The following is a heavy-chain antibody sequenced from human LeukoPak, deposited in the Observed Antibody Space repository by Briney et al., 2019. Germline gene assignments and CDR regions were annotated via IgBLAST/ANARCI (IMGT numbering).Heavy chain of an antibody. D-gene: IGHD6-19*01. J-gene: IGHJ4*02. CDR2: ISGSGGST. CDR1: GFTFSSYA. CDR3: AKEIRIAVAGTRGHGYFDY. Sequence: GGSLRLSCAASGFTFSSYAMSWVRQPPGKGLECVSAISGSGGSTYYADSVKGRFTISRDNSKNTLYLQMNSLRAEDTAVYYCAKEIRIAVAGTRGHGYFDYWGQGTLVTVSS. V-gene: IGHV3-23*01.